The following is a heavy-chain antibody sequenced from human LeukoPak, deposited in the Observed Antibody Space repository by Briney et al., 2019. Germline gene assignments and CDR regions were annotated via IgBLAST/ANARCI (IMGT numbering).Heavy chain of an antibody. Sequence: GASVKVSCKASGYTFTNYYMHWVRQAPGQGLEWMGWINPNSGGTNYAEKFQGRVTMTRDTSISTAYMDLSRLRSDDTAVYYCARDRAGTIRWFDPWGQGTLVTVSS. J-gene: IGHJ5*02. CDR3: ARDRAGTIRWFDP. CDR1: GYTFTNYY. D-gene: IGHD6-19*01. V-gene: IGHV1-2*02. CDR2: INPNSGGT.